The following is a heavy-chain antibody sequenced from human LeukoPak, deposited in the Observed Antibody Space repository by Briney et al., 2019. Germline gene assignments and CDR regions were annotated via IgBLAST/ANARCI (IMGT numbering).Heavy chain of an antibody. D-gene: IGHD6-13*01. J-gene: IGHJ6*03. CDR1: GCSITSYW. V-gene: IGHV5-51*01. Sequence: GESLKISCKGSGCSITSYWIGWVRQIPGKGLEWMGIIYPGDSDTRYSPSFQGQVTISADKSISTAFLQWSSLKASDTAMYYCARQKQLVPSHMDVWGKGTTVTVSS. CDR3: ARQKQLVPSHMDV. CDR2: IYPGDSDT.